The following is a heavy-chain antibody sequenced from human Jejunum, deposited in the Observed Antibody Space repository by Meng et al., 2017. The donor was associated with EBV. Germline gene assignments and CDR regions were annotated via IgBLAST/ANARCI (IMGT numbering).Heavy chain of an antibody. CDR3: SRDLAGSDDD. D-gene: IGHD6-25*01. V-gene: IGHV3-74*01. Sequence: GQLGESGGALVQPGGSLRLSCAASGFTFSSYWMHWVRQAPGQGLVWVSRTNEDGRITNYADSVKGRFTISRDNTKNTLYLQMNSLRAEDTAVYFCSRDLAGSDDDWGQGTLVTVSS. CDR2: TNEDGRIT. CDR1: GFTFSSYW. J-gene: IGHJ4*02.